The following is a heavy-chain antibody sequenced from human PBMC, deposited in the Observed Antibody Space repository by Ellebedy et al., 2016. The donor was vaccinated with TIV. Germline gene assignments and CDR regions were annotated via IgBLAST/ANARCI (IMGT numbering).Heavy chain of an antibody. D-gene: IGHD4-11*01. CDR1: GGSISSSNYY. CDR3: AGHGVTTGTPYYFDF. V-gene: IGHV4-39*01. J-gene: IGHJ4*02. Sequence: MPSETLSLTCTVSGGSISSSNYYWGWIRQPPGKGLEWIGSIYYSGSSYYNPSLKSRVTISVDMSKNQFSLKLSSVTAADTAVFYCAGHGVTTGTPYYFDFWGQGTLVTVSS. CDR2: IYYSGSS.